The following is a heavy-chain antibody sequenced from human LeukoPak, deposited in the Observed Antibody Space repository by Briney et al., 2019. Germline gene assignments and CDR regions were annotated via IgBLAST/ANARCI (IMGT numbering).Heavy chain of an antibody. CDR2: IGRSDRDI. D-gene: IGHD5-18*01. CDR1: GVTFSSYE. Sequence: GGSLRLSCAASGVTFSSYEMNWVRQAPGGGLEWVSSIGRSDRDIYYAHSVTGRFTISRDNAKHSLYLQLSSLRAEAPAVYFCARRASTERGHSYGLDYWGQGALVTVSS. CDR3: ARRASTERGHSYGLDY. V-gene: IGHV3-21*01. J-gene: IGHJ4*02.